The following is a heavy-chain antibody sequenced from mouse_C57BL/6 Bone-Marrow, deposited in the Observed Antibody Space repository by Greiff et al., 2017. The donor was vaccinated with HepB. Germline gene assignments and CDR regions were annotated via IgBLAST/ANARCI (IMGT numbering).Heavy chain of an antibody. CDR1: GYTFTDYY. Sequence: EVQLQQSGPVLVKPGASVKMSCKASGYTFTDYYMNWVKQSHGKSLEWIGVINPYNGGTSYNQKFKGKATLTVDKSSSTAYMELISLTSEDSAVYYCARVYYGYAMDYWGQGTSVTVSS. D-gene: IGHD2-1*01. V-gene: IGHV1-19*01. CDR2: INPYNGGT. CDR3: ARVYYGYAMDY. J-gene: IGHJ4*01.